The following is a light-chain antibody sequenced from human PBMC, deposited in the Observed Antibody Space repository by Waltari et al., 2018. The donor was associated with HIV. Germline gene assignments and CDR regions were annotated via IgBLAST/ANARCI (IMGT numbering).Light chain of an antibody. CDR3: QQYSDWPPYT. CDR1: HNINNY. Sequence: EVVMTQSPATLSVSPGGRATLSCRASHNINNYLAWYQQKPGQAPRLLISGASTRVVGGPARFTGTGSGTEFTLTISSLQSEDSAVYYCQQYSDWPPYTFGRGTKLEIE. J-gene: IGKJ2*01. V-gene: IGKV3-15*01. CDR2: GAS.